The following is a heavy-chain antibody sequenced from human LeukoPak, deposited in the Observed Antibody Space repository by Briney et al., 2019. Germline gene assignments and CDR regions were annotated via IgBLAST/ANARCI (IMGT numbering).Heavy chain of an antibody. CDR3: ASGRYCSGDSCSYL. D-gene: IGHD2-15*01. CDR2: ITSSNTI. Sequence: GGSLRLSCAASGFTLSSLGMNWVRQAPGKGLEWVSHITSSNTIYYADSVKGRFTISRDNAKNSLYLQMNSLRAEDTAVYYCASGRYCSGDSCSYLWGQGTLVTVSS. V-gene: IGHV3-48*01. J-gene: IGHJ4*02. CDR1: GFTLSSLG.